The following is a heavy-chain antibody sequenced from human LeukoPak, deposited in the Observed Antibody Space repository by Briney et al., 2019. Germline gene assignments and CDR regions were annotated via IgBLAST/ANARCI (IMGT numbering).Heavy chain of an antibody. Sequence: ATVKVSCKASGYTFTSYDINWVRQATGQGLEWMGWMNPNSGNTGYAQKLQGRVTMTTDTSTSTAYMELRSLRSDDTAVYYCARDSKGYCTNGVCYIEYWGQGTLVTVSS. D-gene: IGHD2-8*01. CDR3: ARDSKGYCTNGVCYIEY. CDR2: MNPNSGNT. V-gene: IGHV1-8*01. J-gene: IGHJ4*02. CDR1: GYTFTSYD.